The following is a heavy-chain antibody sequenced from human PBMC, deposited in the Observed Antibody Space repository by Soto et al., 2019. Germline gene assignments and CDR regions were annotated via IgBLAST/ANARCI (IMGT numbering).Heavy chain of an antibody. V-gene: IGHV3-30-3*01. J-gene: IGHJ4*02. CDR2: ISYDGSNK. CDR3: ARDLGARWLVFGFDY. Sequence: QVQLVESGGGVVQPGRSLRLSCAASGFTFSSYAMHWVRQAPGKGLEWVAVISYDGSNKYYADSVKGRFTISRDNSKNTLYLQMNSLRAEDTAVYYCARDLGARWLVFGFDYWGQGTLVTVSS. CDR1: GFTFSSYA. D-gene: IGHD6-19*01.